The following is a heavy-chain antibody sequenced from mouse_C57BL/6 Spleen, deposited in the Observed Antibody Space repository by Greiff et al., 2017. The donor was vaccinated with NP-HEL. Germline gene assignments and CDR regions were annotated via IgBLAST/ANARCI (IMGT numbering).Heavy chain of an antibody. CDR1: GYTFTSYW. J-gene: IGHJ4*01. CDR3: ARVTTERGYAMDY. Sequence: QVQLKQPGAELVKPGASVKLSCKASGYTFTSYWMHWVKQRPGQGLEWIGMIHPNSGSTNYNEKFKSKATLTVDKSSSTAYMQLSSLTSEDSAVYYCARVTTERGYAMDYWGQGTSVTVSS. V-gene: IGHV1-64*01. D-gene: IGHD1-1*01. CDR2: IHPNSGST.